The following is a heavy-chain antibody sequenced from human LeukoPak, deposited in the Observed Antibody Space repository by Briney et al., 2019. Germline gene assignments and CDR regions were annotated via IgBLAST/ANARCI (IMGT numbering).Heavy chain of an antibody. Sequence: MASETLSLTCTVSGGSISGGGYYWSWLRQFPGKGLEWIGFIYYSGSTYYNPSLKSRLSISVDTSGRQFSLRLSSVTAADTAVYYCARSSSPYGSGSYYKQYFDSWGQGILVTVSS. J-gene: IGHJ4*02. V-gene: IGHV4-31*03. D-gene: IGHD3-10*01. CDR3: ARSSSPYGSGSYYKQYFDS. CDR1: GGSISGGGYY. CDR2: IYYSGST.